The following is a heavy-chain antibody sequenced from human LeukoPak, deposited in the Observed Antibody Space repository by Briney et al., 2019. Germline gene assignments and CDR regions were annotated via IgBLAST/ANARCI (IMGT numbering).Heavy chain of an antibody. CDR1: GISLSNYA. J-gene: IGHJ4*02. V-gene: IGHV3-23*01. CDR2: ISERGGST. Sequence: GGSLRLSCVVSGISLSNYAMTWVRQAPGKGLEWVSYISERGGSTTYADSVKGRFTISRDNSKNTLYLQMNSLRAEDTAVYYCARSQSIRTHFDYWGQGTLVTVSS. D-gene: IGHD1-14*01. CDR3: ARSQSIRTHFDY.